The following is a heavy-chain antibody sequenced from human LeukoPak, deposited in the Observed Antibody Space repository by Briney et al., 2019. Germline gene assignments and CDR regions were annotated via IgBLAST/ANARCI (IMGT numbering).Heavy chain of an antibody. CDR1: GGSISSYY. D-gene: IGHD3-22*01. CDR3: ARAVVPTSYFDY. Sequence: PSETLSLTCTVSGGSISSYYWSWIRQPPGKGLEWIGYIYYSGSTNNNPSLKSRVTISVDTSKNQFSLKLSSVTAADTAVYYCARAVVPTSYFDYWGQGTLVTVSS. V-gene: IGHV4-59*01. J-gene: IGHJ4*02. CDR2: IYYSGST.